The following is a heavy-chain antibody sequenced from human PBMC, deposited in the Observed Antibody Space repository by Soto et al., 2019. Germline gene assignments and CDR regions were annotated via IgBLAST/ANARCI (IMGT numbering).Heavy chain of an antibody. J-gene: IGHJ4*02. CDR1: GYTLTSYG. D-gene: IGHD2-2*01. CDR2: ISAYNGNT. V-gene: IGHV1-18*01. CDR3: AREADPNIVVVPAARWDY. Sequence: QVQLVQSGAEVKKPGASVKVSCKASGYTLTSYGISWVRQAPGQGLEWMGWISAYNGNTNYAQKLQGRVTMTTDTSTSTAYMELRSLRSDDTAVYYCAREADPNIVVVPAARWDYWGQGTLVTVSS.